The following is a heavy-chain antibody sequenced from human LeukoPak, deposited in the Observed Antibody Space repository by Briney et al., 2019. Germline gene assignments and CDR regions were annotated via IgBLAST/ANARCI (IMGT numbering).Heavy chain of an antibody. CDR1: GFTFSSYG. V-gene: IGHV3-30*02. CDR3: AKDQAGTAADGGYFDY. D-gene: IGHD6-19*01. J-gene: IGHJ4*02. CDR2: IRYDGSNK. Sequence: GGSLRLSCAASGFTFSSYGMHWVRQAPGKGLEWVAFIRYDGSNKYYADSVKGRFTISRDNSKNTLYLQMNSLRAEDTAVYYCAKDQAGTAADGGYFDYWGQGTLATVSS.